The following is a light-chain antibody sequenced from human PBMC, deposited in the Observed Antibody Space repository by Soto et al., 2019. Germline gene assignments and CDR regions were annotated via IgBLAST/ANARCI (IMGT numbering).Light chain of an antibody. J-gene: IGLJ1*01. V-gene: IGLV1-40*01. Sequence: QSVLTQPPSVSGAPGQRVTISCTGSSSNIGAGYDVNWYQQLPGTAPKLLIFGDSNRPSGVPDRFSGSNSGTSASLAITVLQAADEADYYCQSSDSRLSGSDVFGTGTKVTVL. CDR3: QSSDSRLSGSDV. CDR1: SSNIGAGYD. CDR2: GDS.